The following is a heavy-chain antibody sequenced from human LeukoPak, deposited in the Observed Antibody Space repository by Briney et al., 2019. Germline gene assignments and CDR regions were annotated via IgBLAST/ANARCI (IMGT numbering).Heavy chain of an antibody. J-gene: IGHJ4*02. V-gene: IGHV4-59*08. D-gene: IGHD1-14*01. CDR3: ARHGTISSESYFDY. CDR2: IHNSGRT. Sequence: PSETLSLTCSVSGGSVSSYYWSWIRQPPGKGLEWIGYIHNSGRTNYNPSLKSRVTGFVDTSKNQVSLRLSSVTAADTAVYYCARHGTISSESYFDYWGQGALVTVSS. CDR1: GGSVSSYY.